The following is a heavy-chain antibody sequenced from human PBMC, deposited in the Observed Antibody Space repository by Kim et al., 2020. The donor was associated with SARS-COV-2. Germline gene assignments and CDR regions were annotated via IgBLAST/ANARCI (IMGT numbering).Heavy chain of an antibody. J-gene: IGHJ4*02. V-gene: IGHV3-7*04. Sequence: VASAKSRLTISSDNAKKSLYLKMNSLRAEDTAVYYCARTYCSGGSWPDSWGQGTLVTVSS. CDR3: ARTYCSGGSWPDS. D-gene: IGHD2-15*01.